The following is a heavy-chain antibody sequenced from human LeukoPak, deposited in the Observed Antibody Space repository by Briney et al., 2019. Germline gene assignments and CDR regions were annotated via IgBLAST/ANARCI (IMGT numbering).Heavy chain of an antibody. Sequence: GRSLRLSCTASGFTFGDYPMSWVRQAPGKGLEWGGFIRTKASSGTTEYAASVKGRFAISRDDSKRTAYLQMNSLKTEDTAVYYCTRHQRVAYDIWGQGTRVTVSS. CDR1: GFTFGDYP. CDR3: TRHQRVAYDI. CDR2: IRTKASSGTT. V-gene: IGHV3-49*04. J-gene: IGHJ3*02. D-gene: IGHD1-1*01.